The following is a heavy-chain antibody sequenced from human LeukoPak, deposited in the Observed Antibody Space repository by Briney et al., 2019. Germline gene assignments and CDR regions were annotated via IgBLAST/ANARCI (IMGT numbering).Heavy chain of an antibody. D-gene: IGHD4-17*01. J-gene: IGHJ4*02. CDR3: ARDFDGDVY. V-gene: IGHV1-69*06. CDR1: GDTFSSYA. Sequence: SVKVSCKASGDTFSSYAINWVRQAPGQGLEWMGGIILIFGTANYAQKFQGRVTITADKSTTTAYMELSSLRSEDTAMYYCARDFDGDVYWGQGTLVTVSS. CDR2: IILIFGTA.